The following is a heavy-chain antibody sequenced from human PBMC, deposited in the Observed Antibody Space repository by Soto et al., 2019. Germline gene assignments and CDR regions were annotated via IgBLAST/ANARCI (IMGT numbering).Heavy chain of an antibody. CDR2: IIPIFGTA. J-gene: IGHJ4*02. Sequence: AVKVSCQASGGTFSSYAISWLRQAPGQGREGMGGIIPIFGTANYAQKFQGRVTITADESTSTAYMELSSLRSEDTAVYYCASVHSYDSSGYFGSPEYYFDYWGQGTLVTVSS. CDR3: ASVHSYDSSGYFGSPEYYFDY. D-gene: IGHD3-22*01. V-gene: IGHV1-69*13. CDR1: GGTFSSYA.